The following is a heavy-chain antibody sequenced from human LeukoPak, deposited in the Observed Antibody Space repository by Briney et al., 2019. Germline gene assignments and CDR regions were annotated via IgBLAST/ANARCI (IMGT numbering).Heavy chain of an antibody. J-gene: IGHJ4*02. CDR2: IYSGGST. CDR3: ARGRGSDYFDY. D-gene: IGHD3-16*01. Sequence: PGGSLRLSCAASGFTVSTNYMSWVRQAPGKGLEWVSVIYSGGSTYYADSVKGRFTISRDNSKNTPYLQMNSLRAEDAAVYYCARGRGSDYFDYWGQGTLVAVSS. CDR1: GFTVSTNY. V-gene: IGHV3-53*01.